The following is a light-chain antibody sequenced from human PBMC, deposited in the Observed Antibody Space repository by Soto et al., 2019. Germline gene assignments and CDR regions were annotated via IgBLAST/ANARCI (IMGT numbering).Light chain of an antibody. V-gene: IGKV3-11*01. CDR1: QSVRSY. CDR3: QQRGNWPNT. CDR2: DAS. J-gene: IGKJ5*01. Sequence: EIVLTQSPATLSLSPGERATLSCRASQSVRSYLAWYQQKPGQAPRLLIYDASTRATGIPARFSGSGSGTDFTLTISSLEPEDFAVYYCQQRGNWPNTFGQGTRLEIK.